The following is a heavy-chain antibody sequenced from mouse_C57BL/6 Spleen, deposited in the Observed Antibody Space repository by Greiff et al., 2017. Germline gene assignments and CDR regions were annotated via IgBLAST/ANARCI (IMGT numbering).Heavy chain of an antibody. V-gene: IGHV1-80*01. Sequence: QVQLQQSGAELVKPGASVKISCKASGYAFSSYWMNWVKQRPGKGLEWIGQIYPGDGDTNYNGKFKGKATLTADKSSRTAYMQLSSLTSEDSAVDCCARSVFDYDGSSHPNWYFDVWGTGTTVTVSS. CDR3: ARSVFDYDGSSHPNWYFDV. CDR1: GYAFSSYW. J-gene: IGHJ1*03. D-gene: IGHD1-1*01. CDR2: IYPGDGDT.